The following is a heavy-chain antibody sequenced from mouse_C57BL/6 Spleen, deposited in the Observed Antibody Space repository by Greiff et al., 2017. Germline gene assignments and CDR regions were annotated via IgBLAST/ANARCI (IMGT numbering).Heavy chain of an antibody. Sequence: EVNLVESGEGLVKPGGSLKLSCAASGFTFSSYAMSWVRQTPEKRLEWVAYISSGGDYIYYADTVKGRFTISRDNARNTLYLQMSSLKYEDTAMYYCTRGYSNGAMDYWGQGTSVTVSS. D-gene: IGHD2-5*01. V-gene: IGHV5-9-1*02. CDR1: GFTFSSYA. CDR3: TRGYSNGAMDY. J-gene: IGHJ4*01. CDR2: ISSGGDYI.